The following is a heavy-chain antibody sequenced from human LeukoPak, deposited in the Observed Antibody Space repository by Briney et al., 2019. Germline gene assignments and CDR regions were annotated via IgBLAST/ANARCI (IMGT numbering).Heavy chain of an antibody. CDR1: GFTLSSYW. D-gene: IGHD3-16*01. CDR2: IKQDGSEK. Sequence: GGSLRLSCAASGFTLSSYWMSWVRQARGKGLEWVANIKQDGSEKYYVDSVKGRFTISRDNAKNSLYLQINSLRAEDTAVYYCARGGDYFDYWGQGTLVTVSS. J-gene: IGHJ4*02. CDR3: ARGGDYFDY. V-gene: IGHV3-7*01.